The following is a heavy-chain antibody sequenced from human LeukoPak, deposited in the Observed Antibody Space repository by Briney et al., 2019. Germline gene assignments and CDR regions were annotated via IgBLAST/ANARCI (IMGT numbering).Heavy chain of an antibody. D-gene: IGHD3-10*01. V-gene: IGHV3-7*01. Sequence: GGSLRLSCAASGFTFSSYWMSWVRQAPGKGLEGVANIKQDGSEKYYVDSVKGRFTISRDNAKNSLYLQMYSLRAEDTAVYYCAKETPPDYYGSGSYYNGFDYWGQGTLVTVSS. CDR3: AKETPPDYYGSGSYYNGFDY. CDR1: GFTFSSYW. CDR2: IKQDGSEK. J-gene: IGHJ4*02.